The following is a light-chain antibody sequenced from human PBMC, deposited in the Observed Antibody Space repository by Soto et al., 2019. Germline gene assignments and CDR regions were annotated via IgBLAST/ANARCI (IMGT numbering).Light chain of an antibody. CDR3: QQHDIESK. V-gene: IGKV1-5*03. J-gene: IGKJ1*01. Sequence: IHMTQSPSTLSSSVGDRVTITCLASQSISGWLAWYQQKPGKAPDLLIYKASKLESGVPSRFSGSGSGTELNLTISSLQTDDFAISLCQQHDIESKFGQGTKVAIK. CDR1: QSISGW. CDR2: KAS.